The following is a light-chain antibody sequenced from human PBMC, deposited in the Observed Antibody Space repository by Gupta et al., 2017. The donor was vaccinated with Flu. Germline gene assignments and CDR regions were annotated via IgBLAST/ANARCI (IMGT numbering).Light chain of an antibody. J-gene: IGKJ1*01. V-gene: IGKV1-39*01. CDR3: QQYDRTPRT. Sequence: DIQMTQSPSSLSASVGDRVTIPCRASQSIGTDLNWYQQKPGKAPKLLISAASSLQSGVPSRFSGSGSGTDFTLTISDLQPEDFATYYCQQYDRTPRTFGQGTKVEI. CDR2: AAS. CDR1: QSIGTD.